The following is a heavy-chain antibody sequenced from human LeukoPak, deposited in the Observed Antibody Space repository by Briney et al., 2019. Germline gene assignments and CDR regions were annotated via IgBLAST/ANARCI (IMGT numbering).Heavy chain of an antibody. J-gene: IGHJ4*02. Sequence: PSGTLSLTCTVSGGSISSYYWSWIRQPPGKGLEWIGYIYYSGTTNYNPSLKSRVTISVDTSKSQFSLKLNSVTAADTAVYYCARSGGYSSPQNYWGQGTPVTVSS. CDR2: IYYSGTT. D-gene: IGHD6-19*01. CDR3: ARSGGYSSPQNY. V-gene: IGHV4-59*01. CDR1: GGSISSYY.